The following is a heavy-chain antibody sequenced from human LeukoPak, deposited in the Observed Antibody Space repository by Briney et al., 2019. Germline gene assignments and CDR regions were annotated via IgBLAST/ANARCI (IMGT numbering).Heavy chain of an antibody. CDR1: GGTFTSYA. J-gene: IGHJ5*02. V-gene: IGHV1-69*13. Sequence: SVKVSCKASGGTFTSYAISWVRQAPGQGLEWMGGIIPIFGTANYAQKFQGRVTITADESTSTAYMELSSLRSEDTAVYYCAREPPLGYCSSTSCFDPWGQGTLVTVSS. CDR2: IIPIFGTA. CDR3: AREPPLGYCSSTSCFDP. D-gene: IGHD2-2*01.